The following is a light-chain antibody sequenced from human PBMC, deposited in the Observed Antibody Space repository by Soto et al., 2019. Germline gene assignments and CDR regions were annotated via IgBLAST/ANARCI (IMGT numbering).Light chain of an antibody. J-gene: IGKJ3*01. Sequence: DIEMTQSPSSLSASVGDRVTITCRASQGISNNLAWYQQKPGKVPKLLIYAASTLQSGVPSRFSGSASGTDFTLTISSLQPEDVATYYCQKYNDAPRTFGPGTKVDIK. CDR3: QKYNDAPRT. CDR1: QGISNN. CDR2: AAS. V-gene: IGKV1-27*01.